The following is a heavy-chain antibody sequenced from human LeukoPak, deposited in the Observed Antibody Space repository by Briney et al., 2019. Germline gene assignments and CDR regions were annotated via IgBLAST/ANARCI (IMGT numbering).Heavy chain of an antibody. V-gene: IGHV1-69*05. CDR1: GYTFTSYG. CDR3: ASCTTGTTCVDY. D-gene: IGHD1-1*01. J-gene: IGHJ4*02. CDR2: IIPIFGTA. Sequence: SVKVSCKASGYTFTSYGISWVRQAPGQGLEWMGGIIPIFGTANYAQKFQGRVTITTDESTSTAYMELSSLRSEDTAVYYCASCTTGTTCVDYWGQGTLVTVSS.